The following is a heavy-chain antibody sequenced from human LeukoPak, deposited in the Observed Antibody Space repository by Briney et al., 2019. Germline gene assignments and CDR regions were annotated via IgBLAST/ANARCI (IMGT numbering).Heavy chain of an antibody. Sequence: ASVKVSCKASGDTFSIYSIIWVRQAPGQGREWRGRIIPIRGIANYAQKCQGRVTITADKSASTDYMELRSLRTEDTAVYYCARDRRDGSRSLNFDYWGQGTLVTVSP. D-gene: IGHD5-24*01. V-gene: IGHV1-69*04. CDR3: ARDRRDGSRSLNFDY. CDR2: IIPIRGIA. J-gene: IGHJ4*02. CDR1: GDTFSIYS.